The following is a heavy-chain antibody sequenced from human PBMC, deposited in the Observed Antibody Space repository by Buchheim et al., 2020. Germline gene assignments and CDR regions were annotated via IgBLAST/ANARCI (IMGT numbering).Heavy chain of an antibody. CDR2: ISGSCVYT. CDR3: AKRRDSSGSGLFDY. CDR1: GFTFSSYV. V-gene: IGHV3-23*04. J-gene: IGHJ4*02. Sequence: EVQLVESGGGLVQPGGSLRLSCAASGFTFSSYVMSWVRQAPGKGLEWVSTISGSCVYTYYADSVKGRFTISRDNSKNTLFLQMNSLRAEDTAVYYCAKRRDSSGSGLFDYWGQGTL. D-gene: IGHD3-22*01.